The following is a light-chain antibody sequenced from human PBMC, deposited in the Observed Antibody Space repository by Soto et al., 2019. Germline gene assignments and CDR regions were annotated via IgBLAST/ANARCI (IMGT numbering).Light chain of an antibody. J-gene: IGKJ2*01. CDR1: QSVLYTSNNKNY. CDR2: WAS. V-gene: IGKV4-1*01. CDR3: QQYYGSPYT. Sequence: DTVMTQSPGSLAVSLGERATINCKSSQSVLYTSNNKNYLAWYQQKTGQPPKLLIYWASARESGVPDRFSGSGSGTEFTLTISSLQAEDVAVYYCQQYYGSPYTFGQGTKLEIK.